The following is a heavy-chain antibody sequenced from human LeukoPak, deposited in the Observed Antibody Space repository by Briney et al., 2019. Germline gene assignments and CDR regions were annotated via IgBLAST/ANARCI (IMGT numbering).Heavy chain of an antibody. Sequence: PGGSLRLSCAASGFTFDDYAMHWVRQAPGKGLEWVSGISWNSGSIGYADSVKGRFTISRDNAKNSLYLQMNSLRAEDTALYYYAKDISDYYDSSGYSDWGQGTLVTVSS. V-gene: IGHV3-9*01. CDR1: GFTFDDYA. CDR2: ISWNSGSI. J-gene: IGHJ4*02. CDR3: AKDISDYYDSSGYSD. D-gene: IGHD3-22*01.